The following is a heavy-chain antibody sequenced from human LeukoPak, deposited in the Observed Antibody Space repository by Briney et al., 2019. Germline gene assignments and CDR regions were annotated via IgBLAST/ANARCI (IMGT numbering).Heavy chain of an antibody. CDR1: GGTFSSYA. CDR2: IIPIFGTA. CDR3: ARGGSSILWWYLGY. J-gene: IGHJ4*02. Sequence: SVKVSCKASGGTFSSYAISWVRQAPGQGLEWMGGIIPIFGTANYAQKFQGRVTITADESTSTAYTELSSLRSEDTAVYYCARGGSSILWWYLGYWGQGTLDTVSS. D-gene: IGHD2-21*01. V-gene: IGHV1-69*01.